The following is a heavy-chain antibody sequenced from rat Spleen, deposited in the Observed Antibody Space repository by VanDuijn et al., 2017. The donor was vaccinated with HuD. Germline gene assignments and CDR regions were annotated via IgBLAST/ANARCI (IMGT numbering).Heavy chain of an antibody. V-gene: IGHV5-7*01. CDR1: GFTFSDYD. J-gene: IGHJ4*01. D-gene: IGHD4-3*01. CDR3: TTCTIGGVLDA. Sequence: EVQLVESGGGLVQPGRSLKLSCAASGFTFSDYDMAWVRQAPKKGLEWVATINYDGRSTHYRDSVKGRFTISRDNAKSTLYLQMDSLRSEDTATYYCTTCTIGGVLDAWGQGASVTVSS. CDR2: INYDGRST.